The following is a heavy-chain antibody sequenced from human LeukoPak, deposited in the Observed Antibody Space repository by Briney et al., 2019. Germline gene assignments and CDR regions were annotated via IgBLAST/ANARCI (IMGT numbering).Heavy chain of an antibody. V-gene: IGHV6-1*01. CDR2: TYYRSKWYN. CDR3: ARVSSFMYSSSWYVDY. D-gene: IGHD6-13*01. CDR1: GDSVSSNSAA. Sequence: SQTLSLTCAISGDSVSSNSAAWNWIRQSPSRGLEWLGRTYYRSKWYNDYAVSVKSRITINPDTSKNQFSLQLNSVTPEDTAVYYCARVSSFMYSSSWYVDYWGQGTLVTVSS. J-gene: IGHJ4*02.